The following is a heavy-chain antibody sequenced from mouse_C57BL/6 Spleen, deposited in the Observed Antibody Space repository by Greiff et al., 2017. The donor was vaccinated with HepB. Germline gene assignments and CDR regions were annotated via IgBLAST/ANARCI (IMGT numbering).Heavy chain of an antibody. CDR2: IDPSDSYT. CDR1: GYTFTSYW. J-gene: IGHJ2*01. V-gene: IGHV1-69*01. Sequence: VQLQQPGAELVIPGASVKLSCKASGYTFTSYWMHWVKQRPGQGLEWIGEIDPSDSYTNYNQKFKGKSTLTVDKSSSTAYMQLSSLTSEDSAVYYCARWGYGSSYDYWGQGTTLTVSS. D-gene: IGHD1-1*01. CDR3: ARWGYGSSYDY.